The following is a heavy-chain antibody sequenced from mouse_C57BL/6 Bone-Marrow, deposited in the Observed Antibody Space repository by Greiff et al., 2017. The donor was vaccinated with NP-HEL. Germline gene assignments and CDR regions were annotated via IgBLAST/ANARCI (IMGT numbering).Heavy chain of an antibody. CDR1: GFNIKDDY. V-gene: IGHV14-4*01. CDR2: IDPENGDT. CDR3: TRTMITPFAY. J-gene: IGHJ3*01. D-gene: IGHD2-4*01. Sequence: EVQLQQSGAELVRPGASVKLSCTASGFNIKDDYMHWVKQRPEQGLEWIGWIDPENGDTEYASKFQGKATITADTSSNTAYLQLSSLTSEDTAVYYCTRTMITPFAYWGQGTLVTVSA.